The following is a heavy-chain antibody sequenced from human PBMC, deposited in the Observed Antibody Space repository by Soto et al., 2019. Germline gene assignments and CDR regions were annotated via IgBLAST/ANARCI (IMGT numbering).Heavy chain of an antibody. D-gene: IGHD5-18*01. CDR2: IYYSGST. CDR1: GASINNYH. V-gene: IGHV4-59*05. CDR3: ARRSGYSYGYDY. Sequence: SETLSLTCTVSGASINNYHWTWIRQPPGKGLEWIGSIYYSGSTYYNPSLKSRVTISVDTSKNQFSLKLSSVTAADTAVYYCARRSGYSYGYDYWGQGTLVTVSS. J-gene: IGHJ4*02.